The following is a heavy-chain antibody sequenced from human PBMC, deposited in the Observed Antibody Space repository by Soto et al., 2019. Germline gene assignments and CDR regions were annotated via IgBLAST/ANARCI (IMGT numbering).Heavy chain of an antibody. J-gene: IGHJ5*02. CDR3: ERPRGDYGQNKYFDP. V-gene: IGHV1-69*01. CDR1: GGSFRTFV. D-gene: IGHD4-17*01. Sequence: QAQLVQSGPEVKKPGSSVKVSCKASGGSFRTFVVDWVRQAPGQGPEWMGGIIPFFGTTNYAQKYQGRVTITADESTSTAFMDLRSLTAEDTAVYYCERPRGDYGQNKYFDPWGQGTLVTVSS. CDR2: IIPFFGTT.